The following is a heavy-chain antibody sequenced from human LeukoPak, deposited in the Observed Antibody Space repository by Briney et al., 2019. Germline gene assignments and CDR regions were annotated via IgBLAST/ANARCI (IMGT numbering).Heavy chain of an antibody. Sequence: ASVKVSCKASGYTFTGYYMHWVRQAPGQGLEWMGWINPNSGGTNYAQKFQGRVTMTRDTSISTAYMELSRLRSDDTAVYYCARDLSQEWLVQVYFDYWGQGTRVSVSS. CDR1: GYTFTGYY. CDR2: INPNSGGT. V-gene: IGHV1-2*02. D-gene: IGHD6-19*01. CDR3: ARDLSQEWLVQVYFDY. J-gene: IGHJ4*02.